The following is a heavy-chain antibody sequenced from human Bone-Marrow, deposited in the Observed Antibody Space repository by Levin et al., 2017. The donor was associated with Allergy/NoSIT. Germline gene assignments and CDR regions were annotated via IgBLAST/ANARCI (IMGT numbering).Heavy chain of an antibody. V-gene: IGHV4-59*01. Sequence: SETLSLTCTVSGGSISSYYWSWIRQPPGKGLEWIGYIYYSGSTNYNPSLKSRVTISVDTSKNQFSLKLSSVTAADTAVYYCARVWGTVDTAMVGRYYYDGMDVWGQGTTVTVSS. CDR3: ARVWGTVDTAMVGRYYYDGMDV. J-gene: IGHJ6*02. CDR2: IYYSGST. CDR1: GGSISSYY. D-gene: IGHD5-18*01.